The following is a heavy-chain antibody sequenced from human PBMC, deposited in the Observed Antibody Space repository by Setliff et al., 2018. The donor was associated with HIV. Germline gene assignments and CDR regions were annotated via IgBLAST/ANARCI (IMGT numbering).Heavy chain of an antibody. CDR2: INPSGGST. V-gene: IGHV1-46*01. J-gene: IGHJ4*02. D-gene: IGHD2-2*01. CDR3: ARGGDILVVSAAPDY. CDR1: GYTFTRNA. Sequence: ASVKVSCKASGYTFTRNAMHWVRQAPGQGLEWMGIINPSGGSTSYAQKFQGRVTMTRDTSTSTVYVELSSLRSEDTAVYYCARGGDILVVSAAPDYWGQGTLVTVSS.